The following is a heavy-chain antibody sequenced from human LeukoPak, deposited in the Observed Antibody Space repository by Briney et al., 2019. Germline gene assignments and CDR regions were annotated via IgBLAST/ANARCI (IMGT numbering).Heavy chain of an antibody. V-gene: IGHV3-66*04. CDR3: ARHDWFDP. CDR1: GFTISGDY. Sequence: LSGGSLRLSCAVSGFTISGDYMSWVRQAPGKGLEWVSVIYDGGSTYYADSVKGRFTISRDNSKNTLYLQMNSLRVEDTAMYYCARHDWFDPWGQGTRITVSA. J-gene: IGHJ5*02. CDR2: IYDGGST.